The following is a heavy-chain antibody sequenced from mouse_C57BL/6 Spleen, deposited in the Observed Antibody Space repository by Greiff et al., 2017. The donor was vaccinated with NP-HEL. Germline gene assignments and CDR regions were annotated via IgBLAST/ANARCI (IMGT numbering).Heavy chain of an antibody. V-gene: IGHV1-69*01. Sequence: VQLKQPGAELVMPGASVKLSCKASGYTFTSYWMHWVKQRPGQGLEWIGEIDPSDSYTNYNQKFKGKSTLTVDKSSSTAYMQLSSLTSEDSAVYYCARWGRGLAYWGQGTLVTVSA. CDR1: GYTFTSYW. D-gene: IGHD3-2*02. CDR2: IDPSDSYT. J-gene: IGHJ3*01. CDR3: ARWGRGLAY.